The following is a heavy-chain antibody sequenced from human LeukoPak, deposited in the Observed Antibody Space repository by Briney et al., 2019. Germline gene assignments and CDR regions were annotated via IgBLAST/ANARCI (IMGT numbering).Heavy chain of an antibody. CDR1: GGSISSSSYY. J-gene: IGHJ6*03. CDR2: ISLSGDT. CDR3: ARRRIAAGGTMTTYYFYYYMDV. D-gene: IGHD6-13*01. V-gene: IGHV4-61*05. Sequence: PSETLSLTCTVSGGSISSSSYYWGWIRQPPGKGLEWIGEISLSGDTNYNPSLKSRLTISVDKSKNQFSLNLNSVTAADTAVYYCARRRIAAGGTMTTYYFYYYMDVWGTGTTVTVSS.